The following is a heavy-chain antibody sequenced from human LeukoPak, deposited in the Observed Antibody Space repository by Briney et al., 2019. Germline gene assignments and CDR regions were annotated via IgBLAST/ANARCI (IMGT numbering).Heavy chain of an antibody. CDR3: ARELQDNWFDP. CDR2: IYYSGST. Sequence: SETLSLTCTVSGGSISSGDYYWSWIRQPPGKGLEWIGYIYYSGSTNYNPSLKSRVTISVDTSKNQFSLKLSSVTAADTAVYYCARELQDNWFDPWGQGTLVTVSS. J-gene: IGHJ5*02. V-gene: IGHV4-61*08. CDR1: GGSISSGDYY. D-gene: IGHD1-1*01.